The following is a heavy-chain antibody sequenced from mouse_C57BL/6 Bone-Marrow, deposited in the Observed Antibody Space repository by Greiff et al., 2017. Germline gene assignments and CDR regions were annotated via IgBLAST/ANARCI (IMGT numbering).Heavy chain of an antibody. CDR1: GYTFTNYW. V-gene: IGHV1-63*01. Sequence: VQLQQSGAELVRPGTSVKMSCKASGYTFTNYWIGWVKQRPGHGLAWIGEIYPGGGYTNYNEKFKGKATLTADKSSRTAYMQFSSLTSADSAIYYCARSKGFDYWGQGTTVTVSS. J-gene: IGHJ2*01. CDR3: ARSKGFDY. CDR2: IYPGGGYT.